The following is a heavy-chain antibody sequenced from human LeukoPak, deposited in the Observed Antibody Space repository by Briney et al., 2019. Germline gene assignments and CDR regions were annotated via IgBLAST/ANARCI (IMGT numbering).Heavy chain of an antibody. CDR1: GYTFTGYY. D-gene: IGHD2-21*02. CDR2: INPNSGGT. CDR3: ARPAAYCGGDCYSNGLNWFDP. J-gene: IGHJ5*02. Sequence: ASVKVSCKASGYTFTGYYMHWVRQAPGQGLEWMGWINPNSGGTNYAQKFQGRVTMTRDTSISTAYMELSRLRSDDTAVYYCARPAAYCGGDCYSNGLNWFDPWGQGTPVTVSS. V-gene: IGHV1-2*02.